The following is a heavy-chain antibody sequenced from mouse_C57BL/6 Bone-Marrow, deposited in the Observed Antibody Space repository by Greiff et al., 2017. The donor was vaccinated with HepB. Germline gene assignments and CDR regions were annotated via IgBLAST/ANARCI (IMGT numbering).Heavy chain of an antibody. CDR2: INPNNGGT. Sequence: EVQLQQSGPELVKPGASVKISCKASGYTFTDYYMNWVKQSHGKSLEWIGYINPNNGGTSYNQKFKGKATLTVDKSSSTAYMELRSLTSEDSAVYYCARGGGAWFAYWGQGTLVTVSA. V-gene: IGHV1-26*01. CDR3: ARGGGAWFAY. J-gene: IGHJ3*01. CDR1: GYTFTDYY.